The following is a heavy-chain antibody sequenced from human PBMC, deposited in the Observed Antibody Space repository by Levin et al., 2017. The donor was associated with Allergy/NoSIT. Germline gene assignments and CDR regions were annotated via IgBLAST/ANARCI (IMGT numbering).Heavy chain of an antibody. CDR2: IDWNSGKI. V-gene: IGHV3-9*01. CDR3: VKGFGATVPSGMDV. CDR1: GFTFDDYA. D-gene: IGHD1-26*01. J-gene: IGHJ6*02. Sequence: GGSLRLSCAATGFTFDDYAMHWVRQAPGKGLEWVSIIDWNSGKIDYADSVKGRFTISRDNSKNSVHLQMNSLRAEDTALYYCVKGFGATVPSGMDVWGPGTTVIVSS.